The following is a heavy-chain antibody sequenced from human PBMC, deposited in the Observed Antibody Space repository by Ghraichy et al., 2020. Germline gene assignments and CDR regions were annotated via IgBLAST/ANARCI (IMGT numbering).Heavy chain of an antibody. CDR2: ISSSSSYI. V-gene: IGHV3-21*01. CDR3: ASHSYDSSGYYYL. CDR1: GFTFSSYF. J-gene: IGHJ5*02. D-gene: IGHD3-22*01. Sequence: GGSLRLSCAASGFTFSSYFMNWVRQAPGKGLEWVSSISSSSSYIYYADSVKGRFTISRDNAKNSLYLQMNSLRDEDTAVYYCASHSYDSSGYYYLWGQGTLVTVSS.